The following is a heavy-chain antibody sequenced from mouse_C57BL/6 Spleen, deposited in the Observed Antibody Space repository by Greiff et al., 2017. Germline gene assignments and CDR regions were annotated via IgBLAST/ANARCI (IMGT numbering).Heavy chain of an antibody. Sequence: EVQVVESGAELVRPGASVKLSCTASGFNIKDDYMHWVKQRPEQGLEWVGWIDPGNGDTEYASKFQGKATITGDTSSNTAYLQLSSLTSEDTAIYYCTTPPNYGSSYCWYFDVWGTGTTVTVAS. D-gene: IGHD1-1*01. CDR2: IDPGNGDT. CDR1: GFNIKDDY. J-gene: IGHJ1*03. V-gene: IGHV14-4*01. CDR3: TTPPNYGSSYCWYFDV.